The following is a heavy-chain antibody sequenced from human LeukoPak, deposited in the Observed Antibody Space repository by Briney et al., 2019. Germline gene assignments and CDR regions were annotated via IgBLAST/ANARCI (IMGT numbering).Heavy chain of an antibody. CDR2: IYTSGST. CDR3: ARDRTAYYDSSGYPLDAFDI. Sequence: SQTLSLTCTVSGGSISSGSYYWSWIRQPAGKGLEWIGRIYTSGSTNYNPSLKSRVTISVDTSKNQFSLKLSSVTAADTAVYYCARDRTAYYDSSGYPLDAFDIWGQGTMVTVSS. D-gene: IGHD3-22*01. CDR1: GGSISSGSYY. J-gene: IGHJ3*02. V-gene: IGHV4-61*02.